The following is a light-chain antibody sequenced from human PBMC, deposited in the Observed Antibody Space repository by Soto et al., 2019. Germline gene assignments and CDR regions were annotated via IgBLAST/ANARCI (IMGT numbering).Light chain of an antibody. Sequence: EIVLTQSPGTLSLSPGEIATLSFSASQSVSSSYLAWYQQKPGQAPRLLIYGASSRATGIPDRFSGSGSGTDFTLTISRLEPEDFAVYYCQQYGSSFWTFGQGTKVDIK. CDR1: QSVSSSY. V-gene: IGKV3-20*01. CDR3: QQYGSSFWT. J-gene: IGKJ1*01. CDR2: GAS.